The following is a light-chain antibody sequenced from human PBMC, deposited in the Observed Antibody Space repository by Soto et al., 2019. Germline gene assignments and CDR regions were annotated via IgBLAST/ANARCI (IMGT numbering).Light chain of an antibody. CDR3: SSYTSSSTPWV. Sequence: QSALTQPASVSGSPGQSITISCTGTRSDVGAYNYVSWYQQHPGKGPKLMIYEVSNRPSGVSNRFSGSKSGNTASLTISGLQAEDEADYYCSSYTSSSTPWVFGGGTKVTVL. CDR1: RSDVGAYNY. CDR2: EVS. V-gene: IGLV2-14*01. J-gene: IGLJ3*02.